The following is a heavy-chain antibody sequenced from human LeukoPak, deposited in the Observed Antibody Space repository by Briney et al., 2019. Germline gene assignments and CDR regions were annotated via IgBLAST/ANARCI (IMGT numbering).Heavy chain of an antibody. CDR3: ARHSSRGHYYDFDF. CDR1: GDTLITHY. Sequence: SVTVSFKAPGDTLITHYISWVRQAPGQGLEWVGRIVPVIGVATYAQSLQGRVIITADRSTNTAYMELSSLRFEDSAVYFCARHSSRGHYYDFDFWGQGSLVTVSS. V-gene: IGHV1-69*02. D-gene: IGHD3-22*01. CDR2: IVPVIGVA. J-gene: IGHJ4*02.